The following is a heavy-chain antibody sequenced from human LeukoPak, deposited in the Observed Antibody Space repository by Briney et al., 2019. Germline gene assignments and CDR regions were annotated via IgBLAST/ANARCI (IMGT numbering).Heavy chain of an antibody. CDR2: ISAYNGNT. CDR1: GYTFTSYG. CDR3: ARERGDDQPSSSGIDY. Sequence: ASVKVFCKASGYTFTSYGISWVRQAPGQGLEWMGWISAYNGNTNYAQKLQGRVTMTTDTSTSTAYMELRSLRSDDTAVYYCARERGDDQPSSSGIDYWGQGTLVTVSS. V-gene: IGHV1-18*01. J-gene: IGHJ4*02.